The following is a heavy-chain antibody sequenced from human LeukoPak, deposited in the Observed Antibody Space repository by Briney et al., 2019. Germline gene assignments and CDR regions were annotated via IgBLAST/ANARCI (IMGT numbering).Heavy chain of an antibody. CDR1: GDSISGYY. J-gene: IGHJ3*02. D-gene: IGHD6-19*01. Sequence: PSETLSLTCTVSGDSISGYYWSWIRQPPGKTLEWIGFIYYSGSTNYNPSLKSRVTISVDTSKNQFSLNLNSVTAADTAVFYCAISNIAVADAFDIWGQGTMVTVSS. CDR3: AISNIAVADAFDI. CDR2: IYYSGST. V-gene: IGHV4-59*01.